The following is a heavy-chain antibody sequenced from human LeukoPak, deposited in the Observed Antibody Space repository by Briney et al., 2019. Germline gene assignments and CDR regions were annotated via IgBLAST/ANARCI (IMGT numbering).Heavy chain of an antibody. CDR3: ARSSRYYGAFDP. D-gene: IGHD3-3*01. J-gene: IGHJ5*02. CDR2: MHNSGGT. Sequence: SDTLSLTCAVSGYSISSGYWWGWIRQPPGKGLEWIGYMHNSGGTYYNPSLKSRVTMSVDTSKNQFSLKLSSVTAVDTAVYYCARSSRYYGAFDPWGQGTLVTVSS. V-gene: IGHV4-28*01. CDR1: GYSISSGYW.